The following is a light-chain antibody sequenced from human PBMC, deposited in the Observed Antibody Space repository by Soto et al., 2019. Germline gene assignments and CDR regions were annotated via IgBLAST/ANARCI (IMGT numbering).Light chain of an antibody. CDR3: QQYGSSGT. CDR1: QSVSSNY. CDR2: GAS. V-gene: IGKV3-20*01. Sequence: EIVMTQSPGTLSLSPGETATLSCRASQSVSSNYVAWFHQKPGQAPRLLIYGASSKATGVPDRFSASGSGTDFTLTISRLEPEDFAVYYCQQYGSSGTFGQGTKVEIK. J-gene: IGKJ1*01.